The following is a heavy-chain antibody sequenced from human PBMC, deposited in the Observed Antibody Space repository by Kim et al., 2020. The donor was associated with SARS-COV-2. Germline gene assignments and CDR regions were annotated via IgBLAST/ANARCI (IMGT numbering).Heavy chain of an antibody. Sequence: GGSLRLSCAASGFTFSGYAMSWVRQAPGEGLEWVSGISGSGGTTYYADSVKGRFIISRDNSKNTLFLQMSSLRAEDTAAYYCAKANLGSCSSTSVGRCYYGMDVWGQGTAVTVSS. D-gene: IGHD2-2*01. CDR3: AKANLGSCSSTSVGRCYYGMDV. J-gene: IGHJ6*02. CDR1: GFTFSGYA. CDR2: ISGSGGTT. V-gene: IGHV3-23*01.